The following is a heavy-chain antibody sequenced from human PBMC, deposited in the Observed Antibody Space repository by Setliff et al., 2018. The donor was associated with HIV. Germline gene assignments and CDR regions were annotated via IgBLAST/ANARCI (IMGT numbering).Heavy chain of an antibody. CDR2: VDYTGST. CDR1: GGSISTSNYY. CDR3: ARKGNSVVVTSVDY. J-gene: IGHJ4*02. D-gene: IGHD2-21*02. Sequence: SETLSLTCTVSGGSISTSNYYWGWVRQPPGKGLEWVGNVDYTGSTYHNPSLKSRVTITVDTSKNQFSLRLNSVTAADTAVYYCARKGNSVVVTSVDYWGQGTLVTVSS. V-gene: IGHV4-39*07.